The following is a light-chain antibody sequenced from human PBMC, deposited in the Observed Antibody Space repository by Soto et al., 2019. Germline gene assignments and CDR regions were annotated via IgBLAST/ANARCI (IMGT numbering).Light chain of an antibody. Sequence: EILLTQSPGTLSRSPGERATLSCGASQSVSKNYLAWYKQKPCQAPRLLIYGASNRATGIPDRFSGSGSGTDFTLTISRMEPEDFAVYYCQQYGSSGTFGQGTKVDIK. CDR1: QSVSKNY. J-gene: IGKJ1*01. V-gene: IGKV3-20*01. CDR3: QQYGSSGT. CDR2: GAS.